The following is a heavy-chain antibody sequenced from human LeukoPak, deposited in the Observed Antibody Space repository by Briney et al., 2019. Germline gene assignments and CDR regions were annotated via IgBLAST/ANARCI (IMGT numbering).Heavy chain of an antibody. D-gene: IGHD2-2*01. V-gene: IGHV3-53*01. CDR1: GFTVSSNY. Sequence: GGSLRLSCAASGFTVSSNYMSWVRQAPGKGLEWVSVIYSGGSTYYADSVKGRFTISRDNSKNTLYLQMNSLRAEDTAVYYCARDSSRHYYYSMDVWGQGTTVTVSS. CDR3: ARDSSRHYYYSMDV. J-gene: IGHJ6*02. CDR2: IYSGGST.